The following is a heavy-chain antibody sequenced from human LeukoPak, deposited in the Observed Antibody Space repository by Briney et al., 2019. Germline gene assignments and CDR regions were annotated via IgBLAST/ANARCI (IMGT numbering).Heavy chain of an antibody. CDR3: AATPDFFNY. V-gene: IGHV3-30*03. J-gene: IGHJ4*02. CDR2: ISFDGSNK. D-gene: IGHD5-12*01. Sequence: QPGRPLRLSCAASGFTFSSYGMHWVRQAPGKGLEWVTVISFDGSNKYYADSVKGLLTISRDNSKNTLYLQMNSLSAEDTAVYYCAATPDFFNYWGQGTLVTVSS. CDR1: GFTFSSYG.